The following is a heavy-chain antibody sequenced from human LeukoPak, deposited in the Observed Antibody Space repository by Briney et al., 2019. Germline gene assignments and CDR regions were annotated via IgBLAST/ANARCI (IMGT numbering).Heavy chain of an antibody. V-gene: IGHV3-64D*06. J-gene: IGHJ4*02. CDR2: ITPNGGDT. Sequence: GGSLRLSCSASGFFFSVYTMYWVRQGPGKGLEHIATITPNGGDTNYADSVKGRFTISRDNSKNTLFLQMSGLRPDDTAVYYCVKDATHQTLLRGPYWGQGTLVTVSS. D-gene: IGHD3-10*01. CDR3: VKDATHQTLLRGPY. CDR1: GFFFSVYT.